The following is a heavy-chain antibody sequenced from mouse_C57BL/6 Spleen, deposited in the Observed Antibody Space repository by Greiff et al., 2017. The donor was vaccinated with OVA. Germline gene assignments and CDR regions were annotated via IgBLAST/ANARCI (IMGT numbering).Heavy chain of an antibody. CDR3: ARQGWDWFAY. J-gene: IGHJ3*01. D-gene: IGHD3-3*01. CDR1: GFTFSSYT. Sequence: EVMLVESGGGLVKPGGSLKLSCAASGFTFSSYTMSWVRQTPEKRLEWVATISGGGGNTYYPDSVKGRFTISRDNAKNTLYLQMRSLRSEDTALYYCARQGWDWFAYWGQGTLVTVSA. CDR2: ISGGGGNT. V-gene: IGHV5-9*01.